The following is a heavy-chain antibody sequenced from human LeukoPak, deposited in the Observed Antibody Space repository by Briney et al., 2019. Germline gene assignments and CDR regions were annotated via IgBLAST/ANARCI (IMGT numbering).Heavy chain of an antibody. CDR3: ARDWTPKSSLANYGLDV. CDR1: GFPFSNYE. CDR2: TTGSGGST. J-gene: IGHJ6*02. Sequence: PGGSLTLSCVGSGFPFSNYEVNWVRQAPGKGLEWVSYTTGSGGSTHYAASVNGRFTVSRDNAKDSLFLHMNSLKVEDTAVYYCARDWTPKSSLANYGLDVWGQGTTVIVSS. D-gene: IGHD3-16*01. V-gene: IGHV3-48*03.